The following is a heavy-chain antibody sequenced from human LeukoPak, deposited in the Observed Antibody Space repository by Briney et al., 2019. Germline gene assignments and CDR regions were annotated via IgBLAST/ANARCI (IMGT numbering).Heavy chain of an antibody. D-gene: IGHD2-2*02. CDR1: GYTFTGYY. V-gene: IGHV1-2*04. CDR3: ARDQRYCSSTSCYSGWFDP. CDR2: INPNSGGT. J-gene: IGHJ5*02. Sequence: ASVKVSCKASGYTFTGYYMHWVRQAPGQGLEWVGWINPNSGGTNYAQKFQGWVTMTRDTSISTAYMELSRLRSDDTAVYYCARDQRYCSSTSCYSGWFDPWGQGTLVTVSS.